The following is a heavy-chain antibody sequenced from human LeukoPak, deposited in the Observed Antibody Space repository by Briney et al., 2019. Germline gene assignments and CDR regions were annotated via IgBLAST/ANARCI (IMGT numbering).Heavy chain of an antibody. V-gene: IGHV3-30*02. D-gene: IGHD3-10*01. CDR1: GFTFSSYG. CDR3: ARDLKFGDPRRPPWFDP. CDR2: IRYDGSNK. J-gene: IGHJ5*02. Sequence: AGGSLRLSCAASGFTFSSYGMHWVRQAPGKGLEWVAFIRYDGSNKYYADSVKGRFTISRDNSKNTLYLQMNSLRAEDTAVYYCARDLKFGDPRRPPWFDPWGQGTLVTVSS.